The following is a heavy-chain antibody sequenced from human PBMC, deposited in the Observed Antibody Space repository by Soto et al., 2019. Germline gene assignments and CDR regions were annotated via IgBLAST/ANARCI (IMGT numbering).Heavy chain of an antibody. CDR3: ATSYGSGYRAFDS. CDR1: GDTFNFYT. Sequence: QVQLVQSGADVQRPGSSVRVSCKASGDTFNFYTINWVRQAPGQGLQWMGRINPILSMSNYAPRFQGRVTMTGDKSTSTAYMELSSLRSEDTAMYYCATSYGSGYRAFDSWGQGALVTVSS. D-gene: IGHD3-10*01. CDR2: INPILSMS. V-gene: IGHV1-69*02. J-gene: IGHJ4*02.